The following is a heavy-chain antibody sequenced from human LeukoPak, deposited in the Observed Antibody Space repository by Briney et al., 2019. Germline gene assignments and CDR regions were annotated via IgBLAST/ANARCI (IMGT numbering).Heavy chain of an antibody. V-gene: IGHV5-51*01. CDR2: IYPGDSDT. Sequence: GESLKISCKGSAYRFANYWIGWVRQMPGKGLEWMGIIYPGDSDTRYSPSFEGQVTISADKSISTAYLQWSSLKASDSAPYYCARLAGSYPGSPFDYWGQGTLVTVSS. CDR1: AYRFANYW. CDR3: ARLAGSYPGSPFDY. D-gene: IGHD1-26*01. J-gene: IGHJ4*02.